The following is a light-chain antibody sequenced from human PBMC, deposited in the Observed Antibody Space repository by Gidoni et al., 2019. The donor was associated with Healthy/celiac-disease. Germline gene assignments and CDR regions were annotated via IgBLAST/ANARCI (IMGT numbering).Light chain of an antibody. CDR3: AAWDDSLSGWV. J-gene: IGLJ3*02. V-gene: IGLV1-47*02. CDR2: SNN. CDR1: SPNIGSNY. Sequence: QSVLTQPPSASGTPGQRVTISCSGSSPNIGSNYVYWYKQLPGTAPKLLIYSNNQRPSGVPDRFSGSKSGTSASLAISGLRSEDEADYYCAAWDDSLSGWVFGGGTKLTVL.